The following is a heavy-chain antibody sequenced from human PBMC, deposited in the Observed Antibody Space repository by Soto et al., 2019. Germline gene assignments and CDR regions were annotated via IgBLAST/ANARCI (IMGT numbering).Heavy chain of an antibody. J-gene: IGHJ4*02. D-gene: IGHD5-18*01. Sequence: QVQLVQSGAEVKKPGSSVKVSCKASGGTFSSYAISWVRQAPGQGLEWMGGIIPIFGTANYAQKVQGRVTITADESTSTAYMEPSSLRSEDTAVYYCAILPRGYSYDLEDYWGQGTLVTVSS. V-gene: IGHV1-69*12. CDR3: AILPRGYSYDLEDY. CDR2: IIPIFGTA. CDR1: GGTFSSYA.